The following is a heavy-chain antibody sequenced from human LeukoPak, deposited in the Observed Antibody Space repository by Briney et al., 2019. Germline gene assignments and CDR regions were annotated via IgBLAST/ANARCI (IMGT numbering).Heavy chain of an antibody. Sequence: HTGRSLRLSCATSGFTFSSYAMHWVRQAPGKGLEWVAVISYDGSNKYYADSVKGRFTISRDNAKNSLYLQMSSLRAEDTAVYYCATQGNDFWSGYYLIGGDWGQGTLVTVSS. CDR2: ISYDGSNK. CDR1: GFTFSSYA. D-gene: IGHD3-3*01. CDR3: ATQGNDFWSGYYLIGGD. V-gene: IGHV3-30-3*01. J-gene: IGHJ4*02.